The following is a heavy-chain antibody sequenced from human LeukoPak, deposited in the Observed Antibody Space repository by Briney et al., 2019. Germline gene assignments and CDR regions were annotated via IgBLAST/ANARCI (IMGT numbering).Heavy chain of an antibody. CDR3: ARDRSSSWLWTYYYYGMDV. D-gene: IGHD6-13*01. CDR2: ISYDGSNK. Sequence: GGSLRLSCAASGFTFSSCAMHWVRQAPGKGLEWVAVISYDGSNKYYADSVKGRFTISRDNSKNTLYLQMNSLRAEDTAVYYCARDRSSSWLWTYYYYGMDVWGQGTTVTVSS. J-gene: IGHJ6*02. V-gene: IGHV3-30-3*01. CDR1: GFTFSSCA.